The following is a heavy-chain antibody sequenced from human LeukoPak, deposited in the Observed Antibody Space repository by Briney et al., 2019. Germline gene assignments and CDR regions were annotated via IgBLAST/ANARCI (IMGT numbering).Heavy chain of an antibody. D-gene: IGHD1-26*01. V-gene: IGHV4-39*07. J-gene: IGHJ4*02. CDR1: GASMSASSYY. Sequence: SETLSLTCSVSGASMSASSYYWAWVRQPPGKGLDWIASINYSGRTYYTSSLTSRVTISLDMSKNQFSLQLSSVTAADTAVYYCTRPSTGSGNYFDSWGLGTLVTVSS. CDR3: TRPSTGSGNYFDS. CDR2: INYSGRT.